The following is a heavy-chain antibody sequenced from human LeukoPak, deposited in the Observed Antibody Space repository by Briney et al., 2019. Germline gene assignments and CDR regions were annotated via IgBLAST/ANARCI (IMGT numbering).Heavy chain of an antibody. CDR2: IYYSGST. Sequence: SETLSLTCTVSGGSINSGDYYWSWIRQPPGKGLEWIGYIYYSGSTYYNPSLKSRVTISVDTSKNQFSLKLSSVTAADTAVYYCARGLGSDAFDIWGQGTMVTVSS. CDR1: GGSINSGDYY. CDR3: ARGLGSDAFDI. V-gene: IGHV4-30-4*01. J-gene: IGHJ3*02.